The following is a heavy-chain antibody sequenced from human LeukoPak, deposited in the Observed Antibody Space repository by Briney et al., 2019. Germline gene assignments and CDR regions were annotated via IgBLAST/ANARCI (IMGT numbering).Heavy chain of an antibody. CDR3: ARDGVYSSGWYRVDI. Sequence: SETLSLTCTVSGGSISSSSYYWGWIRQPPGKGLEWIGSIYYSGSTYYNPSLKSRVTISVDTSKNQFSLKLSSVTAADTAVYYCARDGVYSSGWYRVDIWGQGTMVTVSS. CDR1: GGSISSSSYY. CDR2: IYYSGST. V-gene: IGHV4-39*07. D-gene: IGHD6-19*01. J-gene: IGHJ3*02.